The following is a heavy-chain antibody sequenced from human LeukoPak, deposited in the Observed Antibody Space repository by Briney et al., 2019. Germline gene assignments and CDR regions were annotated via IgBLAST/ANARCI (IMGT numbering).Heavy chain of an antibody. Sequence: GGSLRLSCAVSGFTVSSNYMTWVRQAPGKGLEWVSVIYSGGSIYYADSVKGLFTISRDISKNTVDLQLNSLRAEDTAVYYCASGKETSMAQGYWGQGTLVTVPS. J-gene: IGHJ4*02. CDR1: GFTVSSNY. D-gene: IGHD5-18*01. V-gene: IGHV3-53*01. CDR2: IYSGGSI. CDR3: ASGKETSMAQGY.